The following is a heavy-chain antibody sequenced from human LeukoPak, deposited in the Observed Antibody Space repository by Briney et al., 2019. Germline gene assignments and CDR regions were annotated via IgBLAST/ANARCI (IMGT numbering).Heavy chain of an antibody. Sequence: GGSLRLSCAASGFTFSSYSMNWVRQAPGKGLEWVSSISSSSSYIYYADPVKGRFTISRDNAKNSLYLQMNSLRAEDTAVYYCARGTMIVAKFFDYWGQGTLVTVSS. CDR1: GFTFSSYS. J-gene: IGHJ4*02. V-gene: IGHV3-21*01. CDR3: ARGTMIVAKFFDY. D-gene: IGHD3-22*01. CDR2: ISSSSSYI.